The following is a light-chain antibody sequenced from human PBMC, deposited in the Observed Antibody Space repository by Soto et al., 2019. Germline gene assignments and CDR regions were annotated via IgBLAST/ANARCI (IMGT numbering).Light chain of an antibody. V-gene: IGKV1-5*03. Sequence: DIQMTQSPSTLSASVGDRVTITCRARQNINRWLAWYQQRPGKAPNLLIHKASTLEVGVPSRFSGSASGTEFTLTISSLQPDDFAVYFCLQYNVSPLSFGGGAKVEIK. J-gene: IGKJ4*01. CDR3: LQYNVSPLS. CDR1: QNINRW. CDR2: KAS.